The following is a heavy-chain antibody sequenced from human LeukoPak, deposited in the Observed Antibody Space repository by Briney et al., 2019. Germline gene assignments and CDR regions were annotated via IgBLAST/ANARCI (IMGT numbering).Heavy chain of an antibody. CDR2: ISWNSGRI. J-gene: IGHJ2*01. CDR3: ARDRRHTMIVVGREGWYFDL. Sequence: PGGSLRLSCAASGFTFDDYAMHWVRQVPGKGLEWVSGISWNSGRIGYADSVKGRFTISRDNAKNSLYLQMNSLRAEDTAVYYCARDRRHTMIVVGREGWYFDLWGRGTLVTVSS. D-gene: IGHD3-22*01. CDR1: GFTFDDYA. V-gene: IGHV3-9*01.